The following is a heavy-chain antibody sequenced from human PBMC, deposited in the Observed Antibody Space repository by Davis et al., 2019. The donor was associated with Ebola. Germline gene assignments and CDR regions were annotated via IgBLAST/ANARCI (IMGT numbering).Heavy chain of an antibody. J-gene: IGHJ4*02. Sequence: ASVKVSCKASGHTFSDYYMHWMRQAPGQGLEWMGRINPNSGGTDYAQTFQGRVTMTRDTSISTAYMELSGLRSDDTAVYYCASRRLHTSMVNPLDYWGQGTLVIVSS. D-gene: IGHD5-18*01. CDR1: GHTFSDYY. CDR2: INPNSGGT. CDR3: ASRRLHTSMVNPLDY. V-gene: IGHV1-2*06.